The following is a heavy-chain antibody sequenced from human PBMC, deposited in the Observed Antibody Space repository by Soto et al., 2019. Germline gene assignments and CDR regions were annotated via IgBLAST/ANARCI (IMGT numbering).Heavy chain of an antibody. CDR3: ARGRPDYDFWSGPSMPRVYYYMDV. J-gene: IGHJ6*03. D-gene: IGHD3-3*01. CDR1: GGSFSGYY. Sequence: SATLSLTCAVYGGSFSGYYWSWIRQPPGKGLEWIGEINHSGSTNYNPSLKSRVTISVDTSKNQFSLKLSSVTAADTAVYYCARGRPDYDFWSGPSMPRVYYYMDVWGKGTTVTVSS. CDR2: INHSGST. V-gene: IGHV4-34*01.